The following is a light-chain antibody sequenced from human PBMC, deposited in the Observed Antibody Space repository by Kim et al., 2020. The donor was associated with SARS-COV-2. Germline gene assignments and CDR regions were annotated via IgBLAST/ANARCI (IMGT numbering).Light chain of an antibody. J-gene: IGKJ2*01. Sequence: VSPGERATLSCRASQSVSSNLAWYQQKPGQAPRLLIYGASTRATGIPARFSGSGSGTEFTLTISSLQSEDFAVYYCHQYNNWPPHTFGQGTKLEI. CDR1: QSVSSN. V-gene: IGKV3-15*01. CDR2: GAS. CDR3: HQYNNWPPHT.